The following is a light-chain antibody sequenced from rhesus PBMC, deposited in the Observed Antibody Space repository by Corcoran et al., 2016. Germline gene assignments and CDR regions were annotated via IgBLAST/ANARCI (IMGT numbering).Light chain of an antibody. J-gene: IGLJ1*01. CDR2: EVS. V-gene: IGLV2-32*01. Sequence: QAALTQPRSVSGSPGQSVTISCTGTSSDIGGYNFVSWYQMHPGTAPKLMIYEVSKRPSGVSDRFSGSKSGNTASLTISGLQAEDEADYYCCSYAGSYGFYIFGGGTRLTVL. CDR1: SSDIGGYNF. CDR3: CSYAGSYGFYI.